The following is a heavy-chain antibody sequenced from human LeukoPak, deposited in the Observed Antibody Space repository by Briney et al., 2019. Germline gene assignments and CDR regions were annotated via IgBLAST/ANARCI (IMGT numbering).Heavy chain of an antibody. CDR1: GGSISSGGYY. V-gene: IGHV4-31*03. CDR2: IYYSGST. D-gene: IGHD4-17*01. J-gene: IGHJ5*02. CDR3: ARWASGVTTVISWFDP. Sequence: PSETLSLTCTVSGGSISSGGYYWSWIRQHPGKGLERIGYIYYSGSTYYNPSLKSRVTISVDTSKNQFSLKLSSVTAADTAVYYCARWASGVTTVISWFDPWGQGTLVTVSS.